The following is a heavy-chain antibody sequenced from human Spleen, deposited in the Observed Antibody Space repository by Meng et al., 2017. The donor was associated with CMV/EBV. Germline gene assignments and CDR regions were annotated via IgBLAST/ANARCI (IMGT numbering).Heavy chain of an antibody. D-gene: IGHD2-2*01. CDR3: ARQTGYCSSTSCYDYYYYYGMDV. CDR2: IIPIFGTA. V-gene: IGHV1-69*05. CDR1: GGTFSNYG. Sequence: SVKVSCKASGGTFSNYGFSWVRQAPGQGLEWMGGIIPIFGTANYAQKFQGRVTITTDESTSTAYMELSSLRSEDTAVYYCARQTGYCSSTSCYDYYYYYGMDVWGQGTTVTVSS. J-gene: IGHJ6*02.